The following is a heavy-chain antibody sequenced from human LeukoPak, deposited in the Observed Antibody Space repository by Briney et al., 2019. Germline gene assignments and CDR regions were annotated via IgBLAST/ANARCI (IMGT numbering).Heavy chain of an antibody. D-gene: IGHD5-12*01. V-gene: IGHV3-7*01. J-gene: IGHJ2*01. CDR1: GFTFSSYW. Sequence: GGSLRLSCAASGFTFSSYWMSWVRQAPGKGLEWVANIKQDGSEKYYVDSVKGRFTISRDNSKNTLYLQMNSLRAEDTAVYYCARDSGYDEGPRWYFDLWGRGTLVTVPS. CDR3: ARDSGYDEGPRWYFDL. CDR2: IKQDGSEK.